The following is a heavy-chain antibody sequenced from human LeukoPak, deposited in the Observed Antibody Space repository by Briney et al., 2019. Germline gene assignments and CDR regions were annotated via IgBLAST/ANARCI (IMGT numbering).Heavy chain of an antibody. V-gene: IGHV4-4*07. Sequence: SETLSLTCTVSGGSISSYYWSWIRQPAGKGLEWIGRIYTSGSTNYNPSLKSRITISGDTSKNQFSLRLSSVTAADTAVYYCARASYSYDINGWVPFDYWGQGTLVTVSS. CDR2: IYTSGST. CDR1: GGSISSYY. D-gene: IGHD3-22*01. J-gene: IGHJ4*02. CDR3: ARASYSYDINGWVPFDY.